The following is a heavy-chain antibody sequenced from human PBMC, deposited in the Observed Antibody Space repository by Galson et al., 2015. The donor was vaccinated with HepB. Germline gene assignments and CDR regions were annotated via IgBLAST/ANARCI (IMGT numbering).Heavy chain of an antibody. J-gene: IGHJ4*02. CDR3: ATRFRSSDWYWVY. V-gene: IGHV5-51*03. D-gene: IGHD6-19*01. CDR2: IYPGNSDT. CDR1: GYSFTSYW. Sequence: QSGAEVKKPGESLKISCKGSGYSFTSYWIGWVRQMPGKGLGWMGIIYPGNSDTRHSPSFQGQVTISADKSISTAYLQWNSLKASDSAIYYCATRFRSSDWYWVYWGQGTLVTVSS.